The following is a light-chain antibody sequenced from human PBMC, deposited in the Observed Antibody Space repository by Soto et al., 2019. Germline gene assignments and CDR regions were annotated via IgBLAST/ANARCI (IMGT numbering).Light chain of an antibody. CDR1: SSDVDLYDY. CDR3: SSYTSDSSYV. V-gene: IGLV2-14*01. Sequence: QSALTQPASVSGSPGQSITIYCTGTSSDVDLYDYVSWYQQHPGKAPQLMVYAVSNRPSGVSNRFSASKSGNTASLFISGLQAEDEADYYCSSYTSDSSYVFGSGTKVTVL. J-gene: IGLJ1*01. CDR2: AVS.